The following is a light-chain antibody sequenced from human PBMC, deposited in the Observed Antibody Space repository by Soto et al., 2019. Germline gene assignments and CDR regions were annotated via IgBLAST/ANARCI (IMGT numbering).Light chain of an antibody. V-gene: IGKV1-39*01. Sequence: DIQMTQSPSSLSASVGDRVTITCRASQSISCYLSWYYQRPGKAPQLLISAASTLQRGVPSRFSGSGSGTDFTLTISSLQPEESATYYCRQRYTVPYTFGQGTKLEVK. J-gene: IGKJ2*01. CDR3: RQRYTVPYT. CDR2: AAS. CDR1: QSISCY.